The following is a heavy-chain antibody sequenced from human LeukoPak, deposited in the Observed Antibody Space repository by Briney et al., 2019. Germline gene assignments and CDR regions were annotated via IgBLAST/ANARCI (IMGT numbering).Heavy chain of an antibody. J-gene: IGHJ4*02. D-gene: IGHD6-13*01. CDR2: IYPGDSDP. Sequence: GASLQISSKGSGYTFTTYWIGWVRRMPGKGLEWMGIIYPGDSDPRYSPSFQGQVTISADTSISTAYLQWRSLKASDSAMYYCVRHGLGSSWFGFDYWGQGTLVTVSS. V-gene: IGHV5-51*01. CDR1: GYTFTTYW. CDR3: VRHGLGSSWFGFDY.